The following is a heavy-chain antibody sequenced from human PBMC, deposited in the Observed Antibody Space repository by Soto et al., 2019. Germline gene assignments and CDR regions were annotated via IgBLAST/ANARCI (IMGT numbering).Heavy chain of an antibody. CDR1: GYTFTSYG. D-gene: IGHD3-3*01. J-gene: IGHJ6*02. Sequence: ASVHVSCKSSGYTFTSYGISWVREAPGQGLDWMGWISAYNGNTNYAQKLQGRVTMTTDTSTSTAYMELRSLRSDDTAVYYCARGRTIFGVVIRPRNYYGMDVWGQGTTVTVSS. CDR3: ARGRTIFGVVIRPRNYYGMDV. V-gene: IGHV1-18*04. CDR2: ISAYNGNT.